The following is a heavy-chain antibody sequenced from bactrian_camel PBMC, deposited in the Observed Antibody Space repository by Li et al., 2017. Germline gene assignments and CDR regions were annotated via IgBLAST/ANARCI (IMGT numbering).Heavy chain of an antibody. Sequence: HVQLVESGGGSVQAGGSLRLSCAASGFAFSTYAMNWVRRAPGKALEWLSGIHGGGSAWYADSVKGRFTISRDNAKNMLYLQLNSLKTEDTAMYYCANQLFGNPTNYWGQGTQVTVS. V-gene: IGHV3S1*01. CDR1: GFAFSTYA. CDR3: ANQLFGNPTNY. D-gene: IGHD1*01. CDR2: IHGGGSA. J-gene: IGHJ4*01.